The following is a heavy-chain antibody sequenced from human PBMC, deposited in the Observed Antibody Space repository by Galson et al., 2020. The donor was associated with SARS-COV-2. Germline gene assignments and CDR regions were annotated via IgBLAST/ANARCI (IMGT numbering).Heavy chain of an antibody. D-gene: IGHD3-22*01. V-gene: IGHV4-34*01. CDR2: SNHSGRT. Sequence: SETLSLTCAVYGGSFSDYYWSWIRQPPGKGLEWIGESNHSGRTSYSPSLTSRVTISVDTSKIQFSLRLTSVTAADTAVYYCARGRNDFKMVVMIITSGEYYFDSWGQGTPVTVSS. CDR1: GGSFSDYY. J-gene: IGHJ4*02. CDR3: ARGRNDFKMVVMIITSGEYYFDS.